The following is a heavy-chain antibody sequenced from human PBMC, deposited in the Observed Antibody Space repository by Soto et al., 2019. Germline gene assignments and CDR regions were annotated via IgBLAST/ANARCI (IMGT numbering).Heavy chain of an antibody. CDR1: GFTFSSYA. D-gene: IGHD5-18*01. J-gene: IGHJ5*02. CDR2: ISSNGGST. V-gene: IGHV3-64D*08. CDR3: VKDQVQLWLTNWFDP. Sequence: GESLKISCSASGFTFSSYAMHWVRQAPGKGLEYVSAISSNGGSTYYADSVKGRFTISRDNYKNTLYLQMGSLRAEDTAVYYCVKDQVQLWLTNWFDPWGQGTLVTVSS.